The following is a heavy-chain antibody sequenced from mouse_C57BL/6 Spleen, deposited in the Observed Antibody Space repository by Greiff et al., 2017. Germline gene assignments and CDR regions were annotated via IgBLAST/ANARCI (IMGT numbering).Heavy chain of an antibody. J-gene: IGHJ1*03. Sequence: VQLVESGPGLVAPSQSLSITCTVSGFSLTSYAISWVRQPPGKGLEWLGVIWTGGGTNYNSALKSRLSISKDNSKSQVFLKMNSLQTDDTARYYCARGDGSSYGWYFDVWGTGTTVTVSS. D-gene: IGHD1-1*01. CDR1: GFSLTSYA. CDR3: ARGDGSSYGWYFDV. CDR2: IWTGGGT. V-gene: IGHV2-9-1*01.